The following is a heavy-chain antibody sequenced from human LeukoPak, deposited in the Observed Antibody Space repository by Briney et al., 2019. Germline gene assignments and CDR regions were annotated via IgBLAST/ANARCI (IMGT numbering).Heavy chain of an antibody. D-gene: IGHD2-15*01. CDR3: ARALYCSGSSCYSSASDY. J-gene: IGHJ4*02. CDR1: GYTFTGYY. Sequence: ASVKVSCKTSGYTFTGYYFHWVRQAPGQGLEWMGIINPSGGSTSYAQKFQGRVTMTRDTSTSTVYMELSSLSSEDTAVYYCARALYCSGSSCYSSASDYWGQGTLVTVSS. CDR2: INPSGGST. V-gene: IGHV1-46*01.